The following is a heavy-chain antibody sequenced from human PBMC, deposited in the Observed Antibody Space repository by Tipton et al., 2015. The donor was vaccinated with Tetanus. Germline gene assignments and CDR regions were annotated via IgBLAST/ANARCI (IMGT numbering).Heavy chain of an antibody. CDR2: FYYSGSS. Sequence: TLSLTCNVSGASMSSSSYYWDWIRQPPGKGLEWIGSFYYSGSSYYNPSLESRVTISLDTSKNRFSLKLTSVTAADAAVYYCARPSTTVTPRAFDVWGQGTMVTVSS. D-gene: IGHD4-17*01. V-gene: IGHV4-39*01. CDR1: GASMSSSSYY. CDR3: ARPSTTVTPRAFDV. J-gene: IGHJ3*01.